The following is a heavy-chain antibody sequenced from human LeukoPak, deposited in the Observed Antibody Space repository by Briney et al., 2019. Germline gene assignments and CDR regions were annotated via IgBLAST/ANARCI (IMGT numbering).Heavy chain of an antibody. CDR3: ARTESNYDSSGYYFDY. V-gene: IGHV4-34*01. CDR1: GGSFSGYY. D-gene: IGHD3-22*01. J-gene: IGHJ4*02. Sequence: SETLSLTCAVYGGSFSGYYWSWIRQPPGKGLDWIGEINHSGSTNYNPSLKSRVTISVDTSKNQFSLKLSSVTAADTAVYYCARTESNYDSSGYYFDYWGQGTLVTVSS. CDR2: INHSGST.